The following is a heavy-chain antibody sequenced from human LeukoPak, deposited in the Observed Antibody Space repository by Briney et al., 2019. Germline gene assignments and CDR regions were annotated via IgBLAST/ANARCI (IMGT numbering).Heavy chain of an antibody. J-gene: IGHJ4*02. CDR2: IYYSGST. V-gene: IGHV4-39*01. Sequence: SETLSLTCTVSGGSISSSSYYWGWIRQTPGKGLEWIGIIYYSGSTYYNPSLKSRVAISVDTSKNQFSLKLSSVTAADTAVYYCASSANYGGNSGYFDYWGQGTLVTVSS. CDR3: ASSANYGGNSGYFDY. CDR1: GGSISSSSYY. D-gene: IGHD4-23*01.